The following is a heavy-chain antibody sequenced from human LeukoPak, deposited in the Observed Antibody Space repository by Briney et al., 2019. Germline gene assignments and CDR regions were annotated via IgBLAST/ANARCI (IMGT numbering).Heavy chain of an antibody. CDR2: IYSGDSDT. CDR3: SRDSPYRSGWRDAFDV. J-gene: IGHJ3*01. V-gene: IGHV5-51*01. Sequence: LGASLKISSKGSGYSFTSYWIGWVRQMPGKGLEWMGIIYSGDSDTSYSPSFQGQVTISADKSIITAYLQWSSLKASETAMYYWSRDSPYRSGWRDAFDVWGQGTMVTVSS. CDR1: GYSFTSYW. D-gene: IGHD6-19*01.